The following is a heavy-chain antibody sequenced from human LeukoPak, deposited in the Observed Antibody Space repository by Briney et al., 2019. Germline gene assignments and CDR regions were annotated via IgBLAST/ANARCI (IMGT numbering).Heavy chain of an antibody. Sequence: PGGSLRLSCAASGFNFGSYWMSWVRQTPGKGLEWVATIEQDGSEKYYVDSVKGRFTISRDNAKKSLFLQMNSLRADDTAVYYCARPSVLGPNTDYWGQGTLVTVSS. J-gene: IGHJ4*02. CDR1: GFNFGSYW. D-gene: IGHD4/OR15-4a*01. CDR2: IEQDGSEK. V-gene: IGHV3-7*01. CDR3: ARPSVLGPNTDY.